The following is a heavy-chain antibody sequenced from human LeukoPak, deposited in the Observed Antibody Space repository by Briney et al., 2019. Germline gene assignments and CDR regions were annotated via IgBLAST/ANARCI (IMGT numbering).Heavy chain of an antibody. V-gene: IGHV1-46*01. Sequence: ASVKVSCKASGYTFTSYYMHWVRQAPGQGLEWMGIINPSGGSTSYAQKFQGRVTMTRDTSTGTVYMELSSLRSEDTAVYYCARRLYGDYTLDYWGQGTLVTVSS. CDR3: ARRLYGDYTLDY. D-gene: IGHD4-17*01. CDR1: GYTFTSYY. CDR2: INPSGGST. J-gene: IGHJ4*02.